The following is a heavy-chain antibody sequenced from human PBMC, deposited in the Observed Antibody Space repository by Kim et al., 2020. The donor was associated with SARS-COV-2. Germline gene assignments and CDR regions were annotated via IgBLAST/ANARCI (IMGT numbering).Heavy chain of an antibody. Sequence: SETLSLTCTVSGGSISSYYWSWIRQPPGKGLEWIGYIYYSGSTNYNPSLKSRVTISVDTSKNQFSLKLSSVTAAGTAVYYCARAREYYYDSSGYTGTPLDYGGQGTLVTGS. J-gene: IGHJ4*02. CDR2: IYYSGST. D-gene: IGHD3-22*01. CDR1: GGSISSYY. V-gene: IGHV4-59*01. CDR3: ARAREYYYDSSGYTGTPLDY.